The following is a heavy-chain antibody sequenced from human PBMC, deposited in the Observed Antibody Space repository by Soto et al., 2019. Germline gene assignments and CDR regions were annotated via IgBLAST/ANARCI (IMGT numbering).Heavy chain of an antibody. Sequence: EVQLVESGGGLVQPGGSLRLSCAASGFSVSDNYMSWVRQAPGKGLEWIAVIYSSGDTYYADSVKGRLTICRVNTRNTLYLQINDRSVENTCTYFFAGDPGYGRGVSFDPWGQGIPVNVSS. CDR1: GFSVSDNY. V-gene: IGHV3-66*01. D-gene: IGHD2-8*01. CDR3: AGDPGYGRGVSFDP. J-gene: IGHJ5*02. CDR2: IYSSGDT.